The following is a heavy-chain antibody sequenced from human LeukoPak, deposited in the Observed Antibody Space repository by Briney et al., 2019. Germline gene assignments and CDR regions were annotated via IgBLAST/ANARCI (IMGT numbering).Heavy chain of an antibody. V-gene: IGHV1-69*02. CDR1: GGTFSSYT. J-gene: IGHJ4*02. Sequence: SVKVSCKASGGTFSSYTISWVRQAPGKGLEWMGRIIPILGIANYAQKFQGRVTITADKSTSTAYMELSSLRSEDTAVYYCARGSRGDHFDYWGQGTLVTVSS. CDR3: ARGSRGDHFDY. CDR2: IIPILGIA. D-gene: IGHD2-21*02.